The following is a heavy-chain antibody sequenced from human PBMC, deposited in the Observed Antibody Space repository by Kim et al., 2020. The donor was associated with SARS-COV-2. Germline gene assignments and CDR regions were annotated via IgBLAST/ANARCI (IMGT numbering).Heavy chain of an antibody. D-gene: IGHD3-10*01. V-gene: IGHV3-30*01. J-gene: IGHJ4*02. Sequence: SVKGRFTISRDNSKNTLYPQMNSRRDEDTAVYYCARDEPLDYYGSGSFDYWGQGTLVTVSS. CDR3: ARDEPLDYYGSGSFDY.